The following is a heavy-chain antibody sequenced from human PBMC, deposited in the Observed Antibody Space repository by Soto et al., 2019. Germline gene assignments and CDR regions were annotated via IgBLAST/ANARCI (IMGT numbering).Heavy chain of an antibody. V-gene: IGHV3-48*01. J-gene: IGHJ6*03. CDR3: AKAPQYYYYYMDV. CDR1: GFTFSSYS. CDR2: ISSSSSTI. Sequence: GGSLRLSCAASGFTFSSYSMNWVRQAPGKGLEWVSYISSSSSTIYYADSVKGRFTISRDNAKNSLYLQMNSLRAEDTAVYYCAKAPQYYYYYMDVWGKGTTVTVSS.